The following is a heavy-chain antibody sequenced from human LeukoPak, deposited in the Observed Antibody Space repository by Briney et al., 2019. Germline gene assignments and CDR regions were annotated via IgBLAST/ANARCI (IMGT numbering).Heavy chain of an antibody. CDR3: ARDKVGAGGAFDI. D-gene: IGHD1-26*01. V-gene: IGHV4-38-2*02. CDR1: GYSLSSGYY. Sequence: PSETLSLTCTVSGYSLSSGYYWGWIRQPPGKGLEWIGSIYHSGSTYYNPSLKSRVTISVDTSKNQFSLKLSSVTAADTAVYYCARDKVGAGGAFDIWGQGTMVTVSS. J-gene: IGHJ3*02. CDR2: IYHSGST.